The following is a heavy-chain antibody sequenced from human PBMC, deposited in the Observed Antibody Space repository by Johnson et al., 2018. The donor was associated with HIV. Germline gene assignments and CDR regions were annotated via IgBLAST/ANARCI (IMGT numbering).Heavy chain of an antibody. V-gene: IGHV3-33*06. CDR1: GFTFSSYG. J-gene: IGHJ3*01. Sequence: QVRLVESGGGVVQPGRSLRLSCAASGFTFSSYGMHWVRQAPGKGLEWVAVLWYDGSHKYSADFVKGRFTISRDTSKKSVFLQMNNLRPEATAVYYCAKETRDSRSAFDVWGQGTLVTVSS. D-gene: IGHD4-11*01. CDR3: AKETRDSRSAFDV. CDR2: LWYDGSHK.